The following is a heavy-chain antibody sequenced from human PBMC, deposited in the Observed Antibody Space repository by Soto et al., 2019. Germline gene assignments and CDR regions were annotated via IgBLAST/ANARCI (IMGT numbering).Heavy chain of an antibody. J-gene: IGHJ4*02. CDR1: GGSISSSTYY. Sequence: PSETLSLTCTVSGGSISSSTYYWGWMRQTPGKGLQWIGQINHSGSSIYNPSLKNRVTISTMSNNKFSLELSSVTAADTAVYYCTRGLFSGSSYSGSWYYFDSWGQGTMVTVSS. CDR3: TRGLFSGSSYSGSWYYFDS. D-gene: IGHD1-26*01. CDR2: INHSGSS. V-gene: IGHV4-39*07.